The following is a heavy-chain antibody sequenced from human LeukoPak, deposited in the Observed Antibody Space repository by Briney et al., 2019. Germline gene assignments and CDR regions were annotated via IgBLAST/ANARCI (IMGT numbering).Heavy chain of an antibody. Sequence: GGSLRLSCAASGFTVSSNYMSWVRQAPGKGLEWVSVIYNTGSTFYADSVRSRFTISRDSSKNTVYLQMNSLRGEDTAVYYCACHYYGSATPDHWGQGTLVTVSS. J-gene: IGHJ4*02. V-gene: IGHV3-66*04. CDR3: ACHYYGSATPDH. CDR2: IYNTGST. CDR1: GFTVSSNY. D-gene: IGHD3-10*01.